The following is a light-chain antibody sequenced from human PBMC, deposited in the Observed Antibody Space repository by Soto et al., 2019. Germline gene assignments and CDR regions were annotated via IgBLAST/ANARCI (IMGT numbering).Light chain of an antibody. V-gene: IGKV2D-29*01. CDR2: EVS. CDR3: MQSLQLPLT. CDR1: QSLLHSDGKTP. J-gene: IGKJ4*01. Sequence: DVVMTQTPVSLSVSPGQPASISCKSSQSLLHSDGKTPLYWYLQRPGQPPQLLIYEVSSLFTGVPDRFSGSGSGTDFTLKISRVEADDVGVYYCMQSLQLPLTFGGGTKVDIK.